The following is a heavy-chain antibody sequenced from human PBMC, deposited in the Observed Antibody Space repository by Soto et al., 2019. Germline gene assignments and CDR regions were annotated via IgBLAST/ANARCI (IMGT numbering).Heavy chain of an antibody. D-gene: IGHD2-21*01. CDR2: VSVTGEYT. CDR3: AKDLDIAADYLPNSDP. Sequence: EVQLLESGGGLVQPGGSLRLSCAASGFTFINYPMNWVRQAPGKGLEWVSLVSVTGEYTYYAESVKGRFTISRDNFQNTVFLQMNNLNAEDTAIYYCAKDLDIAADYLPNSDPWGLGTLVTVSS. J-gene: IGHJ5*02. CDR1: GFTFINYP. V-gene: IGHV3-23*01.